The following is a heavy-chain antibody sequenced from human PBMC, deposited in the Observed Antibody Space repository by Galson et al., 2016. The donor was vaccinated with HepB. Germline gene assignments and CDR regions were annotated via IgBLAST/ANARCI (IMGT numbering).Heavy chain of an antibody. V-gene: IGHV3-11*01. D-gene: IGHD3-3*01. J-gene: IGHJ4*01. Sequence: SLRLSCAASGFTFRDYYMSWIRQAPGKGLEWVSYISSSGLSLIKSAAPVKGRFTISRDNAKNSVYLHMISLTPEDTAVYYCARGASGSPRLARVNMDYWGHGALVTVSS. CDR1: GFTFRDYY. CDR2: ISSSGLSLI. CDR3: ARGASGSPRLARVNMDY.